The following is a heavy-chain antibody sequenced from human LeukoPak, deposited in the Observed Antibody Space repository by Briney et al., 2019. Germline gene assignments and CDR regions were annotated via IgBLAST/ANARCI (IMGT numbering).Heavy chain of an antibody. Sequence: GGSLRLSCIASGFTFSDHYMSWIRQAPGKGLEWVSYIGGSGTPIYYADSVKGRFTVSRDNAKNSLFLQMDSLRAEDTAVYYCARDRRPSVYGGLDNWGQGTRVPVSS. V-gene: IGHV3-11*04. D-gene: IGHD4/OR15-4a*01. CDR1: GFTFSDHY. CDR3: ARDRRPSVYGGLDN. CDR2: IGGSGTPI. J-gene: IGHJ4*02.